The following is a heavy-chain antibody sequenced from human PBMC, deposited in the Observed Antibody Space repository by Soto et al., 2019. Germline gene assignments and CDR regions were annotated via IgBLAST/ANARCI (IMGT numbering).Heavy chain of an antibody. CDR2: ISGSGGST. V-gene: IGHV3-23*01. CDR1: GFTFSSYA. J-gene: IGHJ4*02. CDR3: AKDTEYYYDSSGYYDY. Sequence: GGSLRLSCAASGFTFSSYAMSWVRQAPGKGLEWVSAISGSGGSTYYADSVKGRFTISRDNSKNTLYLQMNSLRAEDTAVYYCAKDTEYYYDSSGYYDYWGQGTLGTVSS. D-gene: IGHD3-22*01.